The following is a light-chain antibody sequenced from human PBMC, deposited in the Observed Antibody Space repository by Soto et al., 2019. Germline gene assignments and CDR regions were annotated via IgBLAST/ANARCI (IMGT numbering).Light chain of an antibody. CDR3: QQYGSSPVT. CDR1: QSVSSSY. Sequence: EIVLTQSPGTLSLSPGERATLSCISSQSVSSSYLACYQRKPGQAPRLLIYGASSRATGIPDRFSGSGSGTDFSLTISRLEPEDFAVYYCQQYGSSPVTFGQGTKVDIK. CDR2: GAS. J-gene: IGKJ1*01. V-gene: IGKV3-20*01.